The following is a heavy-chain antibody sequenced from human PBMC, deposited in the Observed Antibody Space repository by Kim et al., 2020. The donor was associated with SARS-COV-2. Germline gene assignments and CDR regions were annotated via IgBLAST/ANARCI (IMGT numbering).Heavy chain of an antibody. V-gene: IGHV1-46*01. CDR3: ARYSITIFEDAFDI. D-gene: IGHD3-9*01. Sequence: AQKFQGRVTMTRDTSTSTVYMELGSLRYEDTAVYYCARYSITIFEDAFDIWGQGTMVTVSS. J-gene: IGHJ3*02.